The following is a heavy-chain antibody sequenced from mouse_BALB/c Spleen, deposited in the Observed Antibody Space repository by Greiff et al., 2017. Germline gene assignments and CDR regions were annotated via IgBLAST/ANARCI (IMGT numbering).Heavy chain of an antibody. CDR2: ISSGGGST. CDR1: GFAFSSYD. J-gene: IGHJ4*01. V-gene: IGHV5-12-1*01. CDR3: ARHRSYYAMVY. Sequence: EVQRVESGGGLVKPGGSLKLSCAASGFAFSSYDMSWVRQTPEKRLEWVAYISSGGGSTYYPDTVKGRFTISRDNAKNTLYLQLSSLKSEDTAMYYCARHRSYYAMVYGGRETSVTVSS.